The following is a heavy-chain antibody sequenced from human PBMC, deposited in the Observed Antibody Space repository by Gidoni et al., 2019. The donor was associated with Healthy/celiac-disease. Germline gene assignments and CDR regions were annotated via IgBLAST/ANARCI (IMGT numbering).Heavy chain of an antibody. V-gene: IGHV4-4*02. Sequence: QVQLQESGPGLVKPSGTLSLTCAVSGCSISSSNWWSWVRQPPGKGLEWIGEIYHSGSTNYNPSLKSRVTISVDKSKNQFSLKLSSVTAADTAVYYCARDLFVIGAAAGTDMDVWGQGTTVTVSS. CDR1: GCSISSSNW. D-gene: IGHD6-13*01. CDR2: IYHSGST. J-gene: IGHJ6*02. CDR3: ARDLFVIGAAAGTDMDV.